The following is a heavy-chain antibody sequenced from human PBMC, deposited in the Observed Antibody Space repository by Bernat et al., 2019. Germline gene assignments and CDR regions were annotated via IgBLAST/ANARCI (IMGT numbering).Heavy chain of an antibody. V-gene: IGHV3-23*01. D-gene: IGHD4-11*01. CDR3: ARDRLGGKYSNYFGD. Sequence: EVQLLESGGGLVQPGGSLRLSCAASGFTFSSYAMSWVRQAPGKGLEWVSAISGSGGSTYYADSVKGRFTISRDNSKNTLYLQMNSLRAEDTAVYYWARDRLGGKYSNYFGDWGQGTTVTVSS. J-gene: IGHJ6*02. CDR1: GFTFSSYA. CDR2: ISGSGGST.